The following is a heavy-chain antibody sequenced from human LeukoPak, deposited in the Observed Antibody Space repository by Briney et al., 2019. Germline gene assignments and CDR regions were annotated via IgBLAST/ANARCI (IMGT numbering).Heavy chain of an antibody. CDR3: ARTTVTTGPYWYFDL. V-gene: IGHV3-66*01. Sequence: GGSLRLSCTASGFTVSRNYMRWARQAPGKGLEWVSLIYSGGDTYYADSVKGRFTISRENAKNSLYLQMNSLRAGDTAVYYCARTTVTTGPYWYFDLWGRGTLVTVSS. CDR1: GFTVSRNY. J-gene: IGHJ2*01. CDR2: IYSGGDT. D-gene: IGHD4-17*01.